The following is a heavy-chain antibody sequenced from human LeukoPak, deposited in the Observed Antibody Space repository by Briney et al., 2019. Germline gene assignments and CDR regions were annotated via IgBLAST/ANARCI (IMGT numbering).Heavy chain of an antibody. CDR2: IYRDGST. CDR1: GFTVSN. V-gene: IGHV3-53*01. Sequence: GSLRLSCAASGFTVSNMGWVRQAPGKGLEWVSVIYRDGSTYYADSVKGRFTISRDNFKNTLSLQMNSLRAEDTAVYYCARETGRGSGNWFDPWGQGTLVTVSS. CDR3: ARETGRGSGNWFDP. D-gene: IGHD3-10*01. J-gene: IGHJ5*02.